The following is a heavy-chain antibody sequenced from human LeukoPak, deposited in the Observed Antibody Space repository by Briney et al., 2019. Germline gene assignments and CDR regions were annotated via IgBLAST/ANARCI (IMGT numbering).Heavy chain of an antibody. D-gene: IGHD3-3*01. CDR1: GYSISSGYY. CDR3: ASATHYYDFWSGYQNAFDI. Sequence: SETLSLTCTVSGYSISSGYYWGWIRQPPGKGLEWIGSIYYSGSTYYNPSLKSRVTISVDTSKNQFSLKLSSVTAADTAAYYCASATHYYDFWSGYQNAFDIWGQGTMVTVSS. CDR2: IYYSGST. J-gene: IGHJ3*02. V-gene: IGHV4-38-2*02.